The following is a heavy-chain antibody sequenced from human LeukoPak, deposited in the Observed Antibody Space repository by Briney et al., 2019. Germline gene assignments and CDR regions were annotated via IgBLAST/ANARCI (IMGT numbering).Heavy chain of an antibody. J-gene: IGHJ5*02. CDR2: IRSKAYGGTT. D-gene: IGHD4-17*01. CDR1: GFTFGDYA. Sequence: GGSLRLSCTASGFTFGDYAMSWFRQAPGKGLEWVGIIRSKAYGGTTEYAASVKGRFTISRDDSKSIAYLQMNSLKTEDTAVYYCTRDLDYGDYGNWFDPWGQGTLVTVSS. V-gene: IGHV3-49*03. CDR3: TRDLDYGDYGNWFDP.